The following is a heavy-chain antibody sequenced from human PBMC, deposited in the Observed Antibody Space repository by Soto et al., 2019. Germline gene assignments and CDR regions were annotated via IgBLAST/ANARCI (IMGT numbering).Heavy chain of an antibody. J-gene: IGHJ2*01. D-gene: IGHD4-17*01. Sequence: QVQLQESGPGLVKPSETLSLNCSVSGDAITRHYWSWLRQSPGKGLEWLGYFFHTGTALYNPSLRSRVTMSVDTSKNQFSLKLTSVIPADTAVYFCARNYGGNSQFVDLWGRGTLVTVSS. CDR1: GDAITRHY. V-gene: IGHV4-59*11. CDR3: ARNYGGNSQFVDL. CDR2: FFHTGTA.